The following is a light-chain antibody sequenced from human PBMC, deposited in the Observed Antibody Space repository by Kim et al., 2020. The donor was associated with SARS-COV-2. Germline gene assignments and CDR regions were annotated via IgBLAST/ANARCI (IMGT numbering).Light chain of an antibody. J-gene: IGLJ2*01. CDR2: DNN. V-gene: IGLV1-51*01. Sequence: GRMVSISYSGSNSNVGNNYVSWYRQFPGTAPELLIYDNNKRPSGIPGRFFGSKSGTSAILAITGLQTGDEADYYCGTWDSSLTARVFGGGTQLTVL. CDR1: NSNVGNNY. CDR3: GTWDSSLTARV.